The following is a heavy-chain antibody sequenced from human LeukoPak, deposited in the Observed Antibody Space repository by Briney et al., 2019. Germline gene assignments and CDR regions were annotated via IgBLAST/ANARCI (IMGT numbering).Heavy chain of an antibody. D-gene: IGHD5-18*01. V-gene: IGHV4-59*02. Sequence: MTSEPLSLTCTVSGGSVRSYYWSWIRQPPGKRLEWIGYIYHSGSTSYNPSLKSRVTILIDTSRNQFSLKLTSVSAADTAVYYCARSTEDTAMVTGFWGQGTLVTVSS. CDR2: IYHSGST. CDR1: GGSVRSYY. J-gene: IGHJ4*02. CDR3: ARSTEDTAMVTGF.